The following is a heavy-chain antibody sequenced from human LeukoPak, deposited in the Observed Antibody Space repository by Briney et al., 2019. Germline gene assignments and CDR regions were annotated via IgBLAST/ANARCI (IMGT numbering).Heavy chain of an antibody. J-gene: IGHJ5*02. V-gene: IGHV3-33*06. D-gene: IGHD4-17*01. CDR2: IWYDGTNK. CDR3: AKDRGFRNGDSIWFGP. Sequence: GGSLRLSCTDSGFTLSDYGLSWVRQAPGKGLEWVAVIWYDGTNKFYEDSVKGRFTISRDNSKNSVYVQMNSLRAEDTAVYYCAKDRGFRNGDSIWFGPWVQGTLVTVSS. CDR1: GFTLSDYG.